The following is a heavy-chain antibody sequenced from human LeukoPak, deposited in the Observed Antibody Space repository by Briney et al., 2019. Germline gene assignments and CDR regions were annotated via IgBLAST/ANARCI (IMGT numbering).Heavy chain of an antibody. CDR2: ISSSSTI. Sequence: PGGSLRLSCAASGFTFSSYSMNWVRQAPGKGLEWVSYISSSSTIYYADSVKGRFTISRDNAKNSLYLQMNSLRAEDTAVYYCAREMDTAMVDDAFDIWGQGTMVTVSS. CDR3: AREMDTAMVDDAFDI. V-gene: IGHV3-48*01. J-gene: IGHJ3*02. CDR1: GFTFSSYS. D-gene: IGHD5-18*01.